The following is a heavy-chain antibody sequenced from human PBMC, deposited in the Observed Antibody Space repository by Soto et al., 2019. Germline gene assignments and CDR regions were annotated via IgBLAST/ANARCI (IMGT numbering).Heavy chain of an antibody. V-gene: IGHV3-9*01. D-gene: IGHD1-26*01. J-gene: IGHJ4*02. CDR3: ARDMEVGVAEVAY. CDR1: GFIFDDYA. CDR2: ISWNSGIT. Sequence: PGGSLRLSCAVSGFIFDDYAMHWVRQPPGKGLEWVSSISWNSGITAYAGSVKGRFTISRDNAANSLYLQMDSLRAEDTAFYYCARDMEVGVAEVAYWGQGTLVTVSS.